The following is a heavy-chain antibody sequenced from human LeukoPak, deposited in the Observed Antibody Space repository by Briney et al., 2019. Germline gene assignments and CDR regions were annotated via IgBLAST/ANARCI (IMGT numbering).Heavy chain of an antibody. CDR3: ARLSTVTTSFDY. CDR2: IFYSGRT. D-gene: IGHD4-11*01. CDR1: GGSISSSTYY. J-gene: IGHJ4*02. Sequence: SETLSLTCTVSGGSISSSTYYWGWIRQPPGKGLEWIGSIFYSGRTYYNPSLKSRVTLSVDTSKNQFSLKLSSVTAADTAVYYCARLSTVTTSFDYWGQGTLVTVSS. V-gene: IGHV4-39*07.